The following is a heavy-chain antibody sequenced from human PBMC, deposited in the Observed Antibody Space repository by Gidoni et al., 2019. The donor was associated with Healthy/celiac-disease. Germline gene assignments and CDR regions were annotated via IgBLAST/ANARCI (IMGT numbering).Heavy chain of an antibody. CDR1: GCSISSGGYY. CDR3: AAGTSPLNGMDV. J-gene: IGHJ6*02. V-gene: IGHV4-31*03. Sequence: QVQLQESGPGLVQPSQTLSLTCTVSGCSISSGGYYWSWIRQHPGKGLEWIGYIYYSGSTYYNPSLKSRVTISVDTSKNQFSLKLSSVTAADTAVYYCAAGTSPLNGMDVWGQGTTVTVSS. CDR2: IYYSGST. D-gene: IGHD6-13*01.